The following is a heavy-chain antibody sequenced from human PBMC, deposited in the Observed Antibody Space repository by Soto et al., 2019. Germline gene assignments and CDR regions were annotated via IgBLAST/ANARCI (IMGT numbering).Heavy chain of an antibody. CDR3: AKGSIEYSASVDN. Sequence: DVHLLESGGGLVQPGGSLRLSCAASGFSFSSYAMVWVRQAPGKGLEWVAVISARGGSSYFADSVKGRFTLSRDNSKNVLSLEMNSLRAEDTAIYFCAKGSIEYSASVDNWGQGTRVVVSS. CDR1: GFSFSSYA. D-gene: IGHD5-12*01. J-gene: IGHJ4*02. V-gene: IGHV3-23*01. CDR2: ISARGGSS.